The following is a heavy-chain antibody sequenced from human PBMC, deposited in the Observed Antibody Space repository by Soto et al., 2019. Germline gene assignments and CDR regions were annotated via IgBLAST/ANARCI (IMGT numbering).Heavy chain of an antibody. V-gene: IGHV4-39*01. CDR3: ARHYPDYYGSGNQFYFDY. J-gene: IGHJ4*02. Sequence: PSETLSLTCTVSGGSISSSSYYWGWIRQPPGKGLEWIGSIYYSGSTYYNPSLKSRVTISVDTSKNQFSLKLSSVTAADTAVYYCARHYPDYYGSGNQFYFDYWGQGTLVTVS. CDR2: IYYSGST. CDR1: GGSISSSSYY. D-gene: IGHD3-10*01.